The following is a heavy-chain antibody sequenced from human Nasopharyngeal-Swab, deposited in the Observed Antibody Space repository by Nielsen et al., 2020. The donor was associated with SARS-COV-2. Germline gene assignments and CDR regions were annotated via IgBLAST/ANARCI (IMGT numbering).Heavy chain of an antibody. D-gene: IGHD3-22*01. V-gene: IGHV4-30-2*01. CDR3: ARLYDTSGYDY. CDR2: IYHSGST. J-gene: IGHJ4*02. Sequence: WIRQPPGKGVEWIGYIYHSGSTYYNPSLKSRVTISVDWSKNQFSLNLSSVTAADTDVYYCARLYDTSGYDYWGQGTLVTVSS.